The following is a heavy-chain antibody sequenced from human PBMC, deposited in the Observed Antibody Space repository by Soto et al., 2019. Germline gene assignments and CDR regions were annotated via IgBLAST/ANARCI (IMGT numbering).Heavy chain of an antibody. Sequence: LRLSCAASGFTFSSYAMHWVRQAPGKGLEWVAVISYDGSNKYYADSVKGRFTISRDNSKNTLYLQMNSLRAEDTAVYYCARGVEGFIVVVVAAISAFDIWGQGTMVTVSS. CDR3: ARGVEGFIVVVVAAISAFDI. CDR2: ISYDGSNK. D-gene: IGHD2-15*01. CDR1: GFTFSSYA. V-gene: IGHV3-30-3*01. J-gene: IGHJ3*02.